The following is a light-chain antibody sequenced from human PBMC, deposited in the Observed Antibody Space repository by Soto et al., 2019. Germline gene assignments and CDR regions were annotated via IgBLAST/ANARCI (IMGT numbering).Light chain of an antibody. CDR2: GAS. Sequence: EIVLTQSPDTLSLSPGERVTLSCRASQSVTNNYLAWYQPKPGQGPRLLIHGASSRAADTPDRFSGSGSGTDFTLTISRLEPEDFALYYCHQYGATPGTFGQGTKLDIK. CDR3: HQYGATPGT. V-gene: IGKV3-20*01. J-gene: IGKJ1*01. CDR1: QSVTNNY.